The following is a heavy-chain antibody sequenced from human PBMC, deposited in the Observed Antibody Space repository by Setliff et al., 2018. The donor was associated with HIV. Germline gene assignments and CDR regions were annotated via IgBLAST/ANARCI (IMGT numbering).Heavy chain of an antibody. CDR3: ARARLLGGFLS. D-gene: IGHD7-27*01. V-gene: IGHV4-61*01. CDR1: GGSVSSVNYY. J-gene: IGHJ5*02. CDR2: FYYGGST. Sequence: PSETLSLTCSVSGGSVSSVNYYWSWIRQTPGKRLEWIGFFYYGGSTDYNPALKNRVAISVDTSRNRVSLKMTSVTAADTAVYYCARARLLGGFLSWGQGSLVTVSS.